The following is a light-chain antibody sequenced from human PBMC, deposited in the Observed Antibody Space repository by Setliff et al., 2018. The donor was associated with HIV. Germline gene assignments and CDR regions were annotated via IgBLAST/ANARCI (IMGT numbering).Light chain of an antibody. CDR2: DVF. V-gene: IGLV2-14*01. CDR3: SSYAGSSAWV. Sequence: QSALAQPASVSGSPGQSITISCTGTSSDVGGYEYVSWYQQRPGKAPKLLIYDVFRRPSGVSSRFSGSKSGNTASLTISGLQAEDEADYYCSSYAGSSAWVFGGGTKVTVL. CDR1: SSDVGGYEY. J-gene: IGLJ3*02.